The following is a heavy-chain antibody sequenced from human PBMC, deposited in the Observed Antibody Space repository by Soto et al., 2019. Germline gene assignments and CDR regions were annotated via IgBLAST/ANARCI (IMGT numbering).Heavy chain of an antibody. J-gene: IGHJ5*02. CDR3: ARGSYYDSSGYYGP. CDR1: GGSISSGGYY. Sequence: SETLSLTSTVSGGSISSGGYYWSWIRKHPGKGLEWIGYIYYSGSTYYNPSLKSRVTISVDTSKNQFSLKLSSVTAADTAVYYCARGSYYDSSGYYGPWGQGTLVTVSS. V-gene: IGHV4-31*03. D-gene: IGHD3-22*01. CDR2: IYYSGST.